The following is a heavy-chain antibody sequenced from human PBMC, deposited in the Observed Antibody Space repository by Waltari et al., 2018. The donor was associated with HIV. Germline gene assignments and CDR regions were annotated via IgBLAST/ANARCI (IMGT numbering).Heavy chain of an antibody. CDR3: ARGAYYGSGSYYNFYYYYGMDV. V-gene: IGHV4-59*08. Sequence: QPPGKGLEWIGYIYYSGSTNYNPSLKSRVTISVDTSKNQFSLKLSSVTAADTAVYYCARGAYYGSGSYYNFYYYYGMDVWGQGTTVTVSS. D-gene: IGHD3-10*01. J-gene: IGHJ6*02. CDR2: IYYSGST.